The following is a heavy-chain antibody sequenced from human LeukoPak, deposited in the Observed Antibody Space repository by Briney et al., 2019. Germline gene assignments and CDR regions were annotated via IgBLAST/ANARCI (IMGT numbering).Heavy chain of an antibody. D-gene: IGHD3-22*01. CDR2: ITPIFGTA. CDR3: ARRYYYDSSRGFQH. V-gene: IGHV1-69*13. J-gene: IGHJ1*01. CDR1: GGTFSSYA. Sequence: ASVKVSCKASGGTFSSYAISWVRQAPGQGLEWMGGITPIFGTADYAQKFQGRVTITADESTSTAYMELSSLRSEDTAVYYCARRYYYDSSRGFQHWGQGTLVTVSS.